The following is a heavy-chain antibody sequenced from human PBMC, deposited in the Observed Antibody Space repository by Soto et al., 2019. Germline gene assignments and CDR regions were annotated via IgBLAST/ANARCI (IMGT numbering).Heavy chain of an antibody. J-gene: IGHJ4*02. CDR2: IYDSGST. Sequence: SETLALTCTVSGCSISIYYWSWIRQPPGKGLEWIGYIYDSGSTNYNPSLKSRVTISVDTSKNQFSLKLTSVTAADTAVYYCAAPPRYWGQGTLVTVSS. V-gene: IGHV4-59*01. CDR1: GCSISIYY. CDR3: AAPPRY. D-gene: IGHD6-6*01.